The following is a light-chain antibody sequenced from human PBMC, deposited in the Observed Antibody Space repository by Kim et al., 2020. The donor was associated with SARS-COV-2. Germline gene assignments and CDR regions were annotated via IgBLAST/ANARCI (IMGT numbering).Light chain of an antibody. CDR3: QQSWT. CDR1: QCISSW. CDR2: KAS. V-gene: IGKV1-5*03. Sequence: STLSASVGDRVTITSRAGQCISSWLAWYQQKPGKSPKLLIYKASSLESGVPSRFSGSGSGTEFTLTISSLQPDDFATYYCQQSWTFGQGTKVDIK. J-gene: IGKJ1*01.